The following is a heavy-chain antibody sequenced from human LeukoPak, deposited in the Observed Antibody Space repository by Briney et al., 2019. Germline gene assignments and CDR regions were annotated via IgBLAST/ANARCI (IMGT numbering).Heavy chain of an antibody. CDR1: GFTFSSYE. J-gene: IGHJ1*01. Sequence: PGGSLRLSCAASGFTFSSYEMNWVRQAPGKGLEWVSYISSSGSTIYYADSVKGRFTISRDNSKNTLYLQMNSLRAEDTAVYYCAKDDPAKRGSYGDGEPEYFQHWGQGTLVTVSS. CDR2: ISSSGSTI. CDR3: AKDDPAKRGSYGDGEPEYFQH. V-gene: IGHV3-48*03. D-gene: IGHD1-26*01.